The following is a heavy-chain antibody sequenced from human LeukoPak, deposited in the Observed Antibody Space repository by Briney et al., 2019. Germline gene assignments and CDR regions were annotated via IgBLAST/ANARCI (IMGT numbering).Heavy chain of an antibody. J-gene: IGHJ4*02. CDR2: ISGSGGST. CDR3: AKDGPLLWFGESFDY. D-gene: IGHD3-10*01. CDR1: GFTFSSYA. V-gene: IGHV3-23*01. Sequence: PGGSLRLSCAASGFTFSSYAMSWVRQAPGKGLEWVSAISGSGGSTYYADSVKGRFTISRDNSKNTLYLQMNSLRAEDTAVHYCAKDGPLLWFGESFDYWGQGTLVTVSS.